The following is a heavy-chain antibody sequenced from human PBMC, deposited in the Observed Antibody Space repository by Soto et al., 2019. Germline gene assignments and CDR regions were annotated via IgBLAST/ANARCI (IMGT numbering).Heavy chain of an antibody. V-gene: IGHV1-3*01. J-gene: IGHJ4*02. CDR3: AKSATVPAAIAY. CDR1: GYTFTSYA. Sequence: GASVKVSCKASGYTFTSYAMHWVRQAPGQRLEWMGWINAGNGNTKCSQKFQGRVTITRDTSASTAYMELSSLRSEDTAVYYCAKSATVPAAIAYWGQGTLVTVSS. D-gene: IGHD2-2*02. CDR2: INAGNGNT.